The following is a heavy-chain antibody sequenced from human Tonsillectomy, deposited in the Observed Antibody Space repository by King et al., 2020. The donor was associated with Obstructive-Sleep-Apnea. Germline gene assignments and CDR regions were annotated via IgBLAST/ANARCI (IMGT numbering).Heavy chain of an antibody. J-gene: IGHJ4*02. CDR2: ISCDGTST. V-gene: IGHV3-43D*03. CDR3: AKEKFSSFWNRIFDY. D-gene: IGHD3-3*02. Sequence: VQLVESGGVVVQPGGSLRLSCAASGFTFDDYAMNWVRQAPGKGLEWVSLISCDGTSTYYADSVKGRFTISRDTSKNSLYLQMNSLRAGDSAFYYCAKEKFSSFWNRIFDYWGQGTLVTVSS. CDR1: GFTFDDYA.